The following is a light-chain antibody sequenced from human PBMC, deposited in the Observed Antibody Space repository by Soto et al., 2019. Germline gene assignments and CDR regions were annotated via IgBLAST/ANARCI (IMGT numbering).Light chain of an antibody. CDR1: QSVSNF. V-gene: IGKV3-11*01. Sequence: EIVLTQSPATLSLSPGERSTLSCRASQSVSNFLAWYQQKPGQAPRLLIYDASTRATGIPARFSGSGSGTDFALTISSLEPEDFAVYYCQQRRTWPPLTFGGGTKVEIK. CDR3: QQRRTWPPLT. J-gene: IGKJ4*01. CDR2: DAS.